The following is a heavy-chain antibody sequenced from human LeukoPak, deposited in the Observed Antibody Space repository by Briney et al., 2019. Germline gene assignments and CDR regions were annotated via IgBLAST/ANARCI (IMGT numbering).Heavy chain of an antibody. J-gene: IGHJ4*02. CDR3: ARVRKKGYYDFWSGYSTDYFDY. Sequence: KPSETLSLTCTVSGGSVSSGGFSWRWIRQPPGKGLECIGSISHTGSTYYNPSLKSRVTISVDSSKNQFSLKLSSVTAADTAVYYCARVRKKGYYDFWSGYSTDYFDYWGQGTLVTVSS. V-gene: IGHV4-30-2*01. D-gene: IGHD3-3*01. CDR1: GGSVSSGGFS. CDR2: ISHTGST.